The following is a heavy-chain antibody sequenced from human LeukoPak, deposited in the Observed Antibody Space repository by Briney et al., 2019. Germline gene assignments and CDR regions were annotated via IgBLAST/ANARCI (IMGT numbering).Heavy chain of an antibody. V-gene: IGHV3-30*18. J-gene: IGHJ4*02. CDR3: AKDRRGGYSDGYYFDY. CDR2: ISYDGSNK. D-gene: IGHD5-18*01. Sequence: GGSLRLSCAASGFTFSNYGMHWVRQAPGKGLEGVAVISYDGSNKYYADSVKGRFTISRDNSKDTLYLQMNSLRAEDMAVYYCAKDRRGGYSDGYYFDYWGQGTLVTVSS. CDR1: GFTFSNYG.